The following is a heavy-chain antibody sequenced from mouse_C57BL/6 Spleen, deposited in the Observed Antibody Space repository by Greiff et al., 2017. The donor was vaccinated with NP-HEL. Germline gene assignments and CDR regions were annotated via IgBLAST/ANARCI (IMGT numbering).Heavy chain of an antibody. CDR1: GFTFSDYG. V-gene: IGHV5-17*01. CDR3: ARDLYLNY. J-gene: IGHJ4*01. CDR2: ISSGSSTI. Sequence: EVQLQESGGGLVKPGGSLKLSCAASGFTFSDYGMHWVRQAPEKGLEWVAYISSGSSTIYYADTVKGRFTISRDNAKNTLFLQMTSLRSEDTAMYYCARDLYLNYWGQGTSVTVSS. D-gene: IGHD2-3*01.